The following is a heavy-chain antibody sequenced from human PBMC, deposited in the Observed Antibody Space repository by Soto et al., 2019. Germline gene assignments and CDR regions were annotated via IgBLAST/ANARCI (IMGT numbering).Heavy chain of an antibody. CDR1: GFTFTSSA. CDR3: AADRASTSSSWSSYYYYGMDV. J-gene: IGHJ6*02. Sequence: SVKVSCKASGFTFTSSAVQWVRQARGQRLEWIGWIVVGSGNTNYAQKFQERVTITRDMSTSTAYMELSSLRSEDTAVYYCAADRASTSSSWSSYYYYGMDVWGQGTTVTVSS. CDR2: IVVGSGNT. V-gene: IGHV1-58*01. D-gene: IGHD6-13*01.